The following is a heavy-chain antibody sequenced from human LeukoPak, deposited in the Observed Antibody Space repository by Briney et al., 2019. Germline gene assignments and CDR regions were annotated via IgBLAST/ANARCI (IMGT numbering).Heavy chain of an antibody. Sequence: GGSLRLSCAASGFTFSSYAMSWVRQAPGKGLEWVANIKQDGSEKYYVDSVKGRFTISRDNAKNSLYLQMNSLRAEDTAVYYCAREAAIVGATRYFDYWGQGTLVTVSS. CDR2: IKQDGSEK. CDR3: AREAAIVGATRYFDY. D-gene: IGHD1-26*01. J-gene: IGHJ4*02. V-gene: IGHV3-7*01. CDR1: GFTFSSYA.